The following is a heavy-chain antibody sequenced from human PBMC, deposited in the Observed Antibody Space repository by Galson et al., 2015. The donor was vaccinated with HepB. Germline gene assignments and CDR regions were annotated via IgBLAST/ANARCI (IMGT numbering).Heavy chain of an antibody. V-gene: IGHV1-69*06. J-gene: IGHJ4*02. CDR2: IIPIFGTA. CDR1: GDTFSSYA. Sequence: SVKVSCKASGDTFSSYAISWVRQAPGQGLEWMGGIIPIFGTANYAQKFQGRVTITADKSTSTAYMYLSSLRSEDTAVYYCASLGVGWYSYYFDYWGQGTLVTVSS. D-gene: IGHD6-19*01. CDR3: ASLGVGWYSYYFDY.